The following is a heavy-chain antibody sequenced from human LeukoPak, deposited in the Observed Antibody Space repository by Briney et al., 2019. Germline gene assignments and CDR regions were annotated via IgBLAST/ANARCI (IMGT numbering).Heavy chain of an antibody. D-gene: IGHD1-26*01. CDR2: INKDGGEK. J-gene: IGHJ1*01. Sequence: GGSLRLSCVASGFTFSDYWMTWVRQAPGKGLERVANINKDGGEKYYMESVKGRFTISRDNAKNSLYLQMNSLRAEDTAVYYCTRGDLVGVTGRAYQHWGQGTLATVSS. CDR3: TRGDLVGVTGRAYQH. CDR1: GFTFSDYW. V-gene: IGHV3-7*01.